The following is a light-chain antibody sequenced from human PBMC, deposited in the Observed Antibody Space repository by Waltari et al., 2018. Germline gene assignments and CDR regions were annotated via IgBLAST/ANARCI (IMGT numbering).Light chain of an antibody. CDR2: LGS. J-gene: IGKJ3*01. V-gene: IGKV2-28*01. CDR1: QSLLHSNGYTY. Sequence: EIVMTQSPVSLPVTPGEPASISCRSSQSLLHSNGYTYLDWYLQKPGQAPQLLIYLGSSRASGVSDRFSGSGSGTDFTRRISMVEAEDVGLYYRMQALQTPTFGPGTKVEIK. CDR3: MQALQTPT.